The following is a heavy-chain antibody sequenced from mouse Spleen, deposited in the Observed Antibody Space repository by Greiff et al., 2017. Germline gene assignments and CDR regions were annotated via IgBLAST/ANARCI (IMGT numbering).Heavy chain of an antibody. CDR3: ASYYDYDAWFAY. Sequence: EVKLVESGGGLVKPGGSLKFSCAASGFTFSSYAMSWVRQTPEKRLEWVATISSGGSYTYYPDSVKGRFTISRDNAKNTLYLQMSSLRSEDTAMYYCASYYDYDAWFAYWGQGTLVTVSA. CDR1: GFTFSSYA. CDR2: ISSGGSYT. V-gene: IGHV5-9-1*01. D-gene: IGHD2-4*01. J-gene: IGHJ3*01.